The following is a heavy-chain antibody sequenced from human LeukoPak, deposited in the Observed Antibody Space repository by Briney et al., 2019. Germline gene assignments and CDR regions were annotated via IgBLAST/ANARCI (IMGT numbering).Heavy chain of an antibody. J-gene: IGHJ4*02. CDR2: ISSDGTTK. CDR1: ALALKIYA. D-gene: IGHD3-22*01. CDR3: ARGPIWYDSSGYYPPTEY. V-gene: IGHV3-30-3*01. Sequence: LSPYHTLSALALKIYAMPFLKKNTRKRQKQQAVISSDGTTKSYADSVKGRFTISRDNSKNTLYLQMNSLRAEDTAVYYCARGPIWYDSSGYYPPTEYWGQGTLVTVSS.